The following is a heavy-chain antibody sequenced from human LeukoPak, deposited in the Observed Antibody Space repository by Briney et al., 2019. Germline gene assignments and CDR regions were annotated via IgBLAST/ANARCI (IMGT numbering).Heavy chain of an antibody. Sequence: ASVKVSCKASGYTFTSYDINWVRQATGQGLEWMGWMNPNSGNTGYAQKFQGRVTMTRNTSISTAYMELSSLRSEDTAVYYCAKFARAVLKSAAAGTKGYYYMDVWGKGTTVTVSS. D-gene: IGHD6-13*01. CDR2: MNPNSGNT. V-gene: IGHV1-8*01. CDR3: AKFARAVLKSAAAGTKGYYYMDV. CDR1: GYTFTSYD. J-gene: IGHJ6*03.